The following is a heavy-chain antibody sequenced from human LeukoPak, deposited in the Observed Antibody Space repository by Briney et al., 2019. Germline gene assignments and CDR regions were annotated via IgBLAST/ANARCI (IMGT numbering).Heavy chain of an antibody. CDR1: GYTFTSYG. D-gene: IGHD2-2*01. CDR3: ARDPLPVLGYCSSTSCPVDY. Sequence: GASVKVSCKASGYTFTSYGISWVRQAPGRGLEWMGWISAYNGNTNYAQKLQGRVTMTTDTSTSTAYMELRSLRSDDTAVYYCARDPLPVLGYCSSTSCPVDYWGQGTLVTVSS. J-gene: IGHJ4*02. CDR2: ISAYNGNT. V-gene: IGHV1-18*01.